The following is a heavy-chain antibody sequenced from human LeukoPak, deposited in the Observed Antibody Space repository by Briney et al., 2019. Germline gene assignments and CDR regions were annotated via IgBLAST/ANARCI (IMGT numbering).Heavy chain of an antibody. CDR2: IIPIFGTA. CDR3: ARVRGGYYFDY. V-gene: IGHV1-69*13. CDR1: GGTFSSYA. D-gene: IGHD1-26*01. Sequence: SVKVSCKASGGTFSSYAISWVRQAPGQGLEWMGGIIPIFGTANYAQKFQGRVTITADESTSTAYMELRSLRSDDTAVYYCARVRGGYYFDYWGQGTLVTVSS. J-gene: IGHJ4*02.